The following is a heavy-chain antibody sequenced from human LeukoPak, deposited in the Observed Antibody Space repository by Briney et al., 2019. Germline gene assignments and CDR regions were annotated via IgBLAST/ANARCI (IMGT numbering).Heavy chain of an antibody. CDR2: MHPNSGNT. CDR1: GYTFTSYD. Sequence: ASVKVSCKASGYTFTSYDINWVRQATGQGLEWMGWMHPNSGNTGYAQKFQGRVTITRNTSISTAYMELSSLISEDTAVYYCARGRDAAPAATPRGYYYYMDVWGKGTTVTVSS. CDR3: ARGRDAAPAATPRGYYYYMDV. J-gene: IGHJ6*03. V-gene: IGHV1-8*03. D-gene: IGHD2-2*01.